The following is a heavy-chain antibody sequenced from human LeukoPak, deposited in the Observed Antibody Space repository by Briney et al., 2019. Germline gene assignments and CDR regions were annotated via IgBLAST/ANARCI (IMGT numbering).Heavy chain of an antibody. Sequence: GGSLRLSCAASGFTFSRYWMNWVRQAPGKGLEWVASIKEDGSEKSYVDSVKGRFTISRDNAKNSLYLQMNSQRAEDTAIYYCVSCGTTTCIIRFDHWGQGTLVTVSS. CDR2: IKEDGSEK. J-gene: IGHJ4*02. CDR1: GFTFSRYW. V-gene: IGHV3-7*01. D-gene: IGHD2-2*01. CDR3: VSCGTTTCIIRFDH.